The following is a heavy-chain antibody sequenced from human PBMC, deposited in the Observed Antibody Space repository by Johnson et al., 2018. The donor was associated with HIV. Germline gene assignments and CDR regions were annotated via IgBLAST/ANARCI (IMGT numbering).Heavy chain of an antibody. CDR2: ISYDGSNK. D-gene: IGHD1-26*01. CDR1: GFTFSSYA. CDR3: ARPWGGSSSDAFDI. J-gene: IGHJ3*02. V-gene: IGHV3-30*04. Sequence: QEQLVESGVGVVQPGRSLRLSCAASGFTFSSYAMHWVRQAPGKGLEWVAVISYDGSNKYYADSVKGRFTISRDNSKNTLYLQMNSLRAEDTAVYYCARPWGGSSSDAFDIWGQGTMVTVSS.